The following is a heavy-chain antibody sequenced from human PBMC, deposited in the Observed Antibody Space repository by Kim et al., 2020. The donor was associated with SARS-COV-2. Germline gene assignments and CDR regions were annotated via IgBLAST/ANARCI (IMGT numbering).Heavy chain of an antibody. D-gene: IGHD4-17*01. Sequence: GGSLRLSCEASGFSFSSHEINWVRQAPGKGLEWISYVSANGRTIYYADSVKGRFTISRDNAKNSLYMQMNSLRAEDTAVYYCVRETTVSPDGCDIWGQGTMVTVS. V-gene: IGHV3-48*03. J-gene: IGHJ3*02. CDR3: VRETTVSPDGCDI. CDR2: VSANGRTI. CDR1: GFSFSSHE.